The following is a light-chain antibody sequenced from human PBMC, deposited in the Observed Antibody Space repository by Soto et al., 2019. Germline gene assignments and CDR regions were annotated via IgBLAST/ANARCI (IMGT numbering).Light chain of an antibody. V-gene: IGLV2-14*03. Sequence: QSVLTQPASVSGSPGQSITISCTGTSSDVGGYKYVSWYQQHPGKAHKLMIYAVNNRSSWVSYRFFGSKSVNTASLTISGLQAEDEANYYCGSYTSMSTSYVFGTGTKLTVL. CDR3: GSYTSMSTSYV. J-gene: IGLJ1*01. CDR1: SSDVGGYKY. CDR2: AVN.